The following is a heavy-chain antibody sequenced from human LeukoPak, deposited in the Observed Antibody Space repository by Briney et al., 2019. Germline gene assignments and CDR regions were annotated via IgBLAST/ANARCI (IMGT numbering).Heavy chain of an antibody. Sequence: PSETLSLTCTVSGGSISSYYWSWIRQPPGKGLEWIGYIYYSGSTNYNPSLKSRVTISVDTSKNQFSLKLSSVTAADTAVYYCARRRHPGSPFDYWGQGTLVTVSS. CDR1: GGSISSYY. CDR2: IYYSGST. CDR3: ARRRHPGSPFDY. D-gene: IGHD2-15*01. V-gene: IGHV4-59*08. J-gene: IGHJ4*02.